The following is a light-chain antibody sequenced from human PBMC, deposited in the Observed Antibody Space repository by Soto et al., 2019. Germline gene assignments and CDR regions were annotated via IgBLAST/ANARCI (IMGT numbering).Light chain of an antibody. Sequence: EIVMTHSPATLSVSPCERATLSCSASQSVSSNLAWYQQKPGQAPRLLIYGASTRAAGIPARFSGSGSGTDFTLTISSLEPEDFAIYYCQQRQYWPPITFGQGTRLEIK. V-gene: IGKV3D-15*01. CDR3: QQRQYWPPIT. J-gene: IGKJ5*01. CDR2: GAS. CDR1: QSVSSN.